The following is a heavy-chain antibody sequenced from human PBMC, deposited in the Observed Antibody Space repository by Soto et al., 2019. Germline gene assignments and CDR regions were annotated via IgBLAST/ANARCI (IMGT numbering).Heavy chain of an antibody. Sequence: PSETLRLSCAASGFTFSSYAMSWVRQAPGKWLEWVSAISGSGGSTYYADSVKGRFTISRDNSKNTLYLQMNSLRAEDTAVYYCAKDPLEIQLWPKYYFDYWGQGTLVTVSS. D-gene: IGHD5-18*01. J-gene: IGHJ4*02. CDR1: GFTFSSYA. CDR2: ISGSGGST. V-gene: IGHV3-23*01. CDR3: AKDPLEIQLWPKYYFDY.